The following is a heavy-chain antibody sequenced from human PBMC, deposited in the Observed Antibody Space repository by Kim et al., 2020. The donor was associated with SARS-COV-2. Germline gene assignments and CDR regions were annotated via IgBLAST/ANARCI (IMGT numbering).Heavy chain of an antibody. CDR3: ARTREMATIFYFDY. CDR2: IYYSGST. D-gene: IGHD3-9*01. Sequence: SETLSLTCTVSGGSISSSSYYWGWIRQPPGKGLEWIGSIYYSGSTYYNPSLKSRVTISVDTSKNQFSLKLSSVTAADTAVYYCARTREMATIFYFDYWGQGTLVTVSS. J-gene: IGHJ4*02. V-gene: IGHV4-39*01. CDR1: GGSISSSSYY.